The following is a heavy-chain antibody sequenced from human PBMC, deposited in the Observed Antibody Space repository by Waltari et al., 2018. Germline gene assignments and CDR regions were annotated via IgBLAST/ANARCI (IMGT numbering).Heavy chain of an antibody. CDR2: IKQDGSNK. CDR3: AKTGAAGTHFDY. Sequence: EVQLVESGGGLVQPGGSLRLSCAASGFTFSSYWMSWVRQAPGKGLEWVANIKQDGSNKYYADSVKGRFTISRDNSKNTLYLQMNSLRAEDTAVYYCAKTGAAGTHFDYWGQGTLVTVSS. J-gene: IGHJ4*02. D-gene: IGHD6-13*01. V-gene: IGHV3-7*01. CDR1: GFTFSSYW.